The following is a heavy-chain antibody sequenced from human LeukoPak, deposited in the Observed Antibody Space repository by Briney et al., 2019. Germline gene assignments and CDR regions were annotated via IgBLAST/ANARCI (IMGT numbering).Heavy chain of an antibody. CDR2: IRSKAYGGTT. Sequence: GGSLRLSCTASGFTFGDYAMSWVRQAPGKGLEWVGFIRSKAYGGTTEYAASVKGRFTISRDDSKNTLYLQMNSLRAEDTAVYYCAKPNLLWFGELPDAFDIWGQGTMVTVSS. CDR3: AKPNLLWFGELPDAFDI. V-gene: IGHV3-49*04. J-gene: IGHJ3*02. CDR1: GFTFGDYA. D-gene: IGHD3-10*01.